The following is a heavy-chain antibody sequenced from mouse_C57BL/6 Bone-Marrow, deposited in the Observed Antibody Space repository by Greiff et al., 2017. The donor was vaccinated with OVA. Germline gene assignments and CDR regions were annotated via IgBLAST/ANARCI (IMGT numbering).Heavy chain of an antibody. V-gene: IGHV1-87*01. CDR1: YTFSRRVH. CDR2: GQGLEWIG. Sequence: VQGVESGPELARPWASVKISCQAFYTFSRRVHFAIRDTNYWMQWVKQRPGQGLEWIGAIYPGNGDTSYNQKFKGKATLTADKSSSTAYMQLSSLTSEDSAVYYCACGWLLPHWYFDVWGTGTTVTVSS. CDR3: SEDSAVYYCACGWLLPHWYFDV. J-gene: IGHJ1*03. D-gene: IGHD2-3*01.